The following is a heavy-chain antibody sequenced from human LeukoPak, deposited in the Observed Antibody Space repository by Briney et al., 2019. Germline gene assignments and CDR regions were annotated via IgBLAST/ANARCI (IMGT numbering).Heavy chain of an antibody. CDR1: GGSFSGYY. CDR2: IYYSGST. J-gene: IGHJ6*03. Sequence: SETLSLTCAVYGGSFSGYYWSWIRQPPGKGLEWIGYIYYSGSTNYNPSLKSRVTISVDTSKNQFSLKLSSVTAADTAVYYCARETSQKGAHYMDVWGKGTTVTIFS. CDR3: ARETSQKGAHYMDV. D-gene: IGHD3-16*01. V-gene: IGHV4-59*01.